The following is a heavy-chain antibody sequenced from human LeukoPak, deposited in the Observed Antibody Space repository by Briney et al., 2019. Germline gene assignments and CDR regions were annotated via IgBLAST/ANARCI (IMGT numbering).Heavy chain of an antibody. CDR3: ARDEGYCSSTSCYGTPIQNYYFDY. D-gene: IGHD2-2*01. CDR2: INPNSGGT. Sequence: GASVKVSCKASGYTFTGYYMHWVRQAPGQGLEWMGWINPNSGGTNYAQKFQGGVTMTRDTSISTAYMELSRLRSDDTAVYYCARDEGYCSSTSCYGTPIQNYYFDYWGQGTLVTVSS. CDR1: GYTFTGYY. V-gene: IGHV1-2*02. J-gene: IGHJ4*02.